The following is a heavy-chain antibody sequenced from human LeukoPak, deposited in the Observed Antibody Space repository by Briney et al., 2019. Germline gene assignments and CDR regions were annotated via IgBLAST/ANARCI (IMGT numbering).Heavy chain of an antibody. CDR2: IYPGDSDT. D-gene: IGHD5-24*01. CDR1: GYSFTSYW. Sequence: GESLKISCKGSGYSFTSYWIGWVRQMPGKGLEWMGIIYPGDSDTRYSPSFQGQVTISADKSISTAYLQWSSLKASDTAMYYCARQGVLMATMYLGPFDYWGQGTLVTVSS. V-gene: IGHV5-51*01. CDR3: ARQGVLMATMYLGPFDY. J-gene: IGHJ4*02.